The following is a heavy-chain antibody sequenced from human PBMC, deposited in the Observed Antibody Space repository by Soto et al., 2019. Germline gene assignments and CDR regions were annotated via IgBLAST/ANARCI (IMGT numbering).Heavy chain of an antibody. Sequence: GEFLKISCQCSGYTFSNFWIGWVRQLPGQGLEWMGIIYPGDHETRYSPSFLGKVTISAEKSINTAYLQWSSLEASDSAFYFCARSPRSSPYFDYWGQGTLVTVSS. J-gene: IGHJ4*02. V-gene: IGHV5-51*01. CDR1: GYTFSNFW. CDR3: ARSPRSSPYFDY. CDR2: IYPGDHET. D-gene: IGHD6-13*01.